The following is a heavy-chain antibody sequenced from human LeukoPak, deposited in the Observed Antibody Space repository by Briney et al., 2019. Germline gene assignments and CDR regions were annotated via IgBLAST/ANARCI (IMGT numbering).Heavy chain of an antibody. D-gene: IGHD3-9*01. CDR2: INHSGST. CDR1: GGSISSGGYY. V-gene: IGHV4-30-2*01. J-gene: IGHJ4*02. Sequence: SQTLSLTCTVSGGSISSGGYYWSWIRQPPGKGLEWIGEINHSGSTNYNPSLKSRVTISGDTSKNQFSLKLSSVTAADTAVYYCARGPENYDILTGYLDYWGQGTLVTVSS. CDR3: ARGPENYDILTGYLDY.